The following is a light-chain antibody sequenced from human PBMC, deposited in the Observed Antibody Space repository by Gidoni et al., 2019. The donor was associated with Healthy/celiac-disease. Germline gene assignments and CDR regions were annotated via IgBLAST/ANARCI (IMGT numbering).Light chain of an antibody. CDR1: QRVSSSY. J-gene: IGKJ1*01. CDR2: VAS. CDR3: QQYDSSLWT. Sequence: EIVLTQSPGTLSLSPGERATLSCRAGQRVSSSYLAWYQQKPGQAPRLLIYVASSRATGIPDRFSGSGSGTDFTLTISRLEPEDFAVYYCQQYDSSLWTFGQGTKVEIK. V-gene: IGKV3-20*01.